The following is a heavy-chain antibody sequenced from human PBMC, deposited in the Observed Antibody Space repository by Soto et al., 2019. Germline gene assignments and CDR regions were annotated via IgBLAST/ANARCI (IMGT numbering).Heavy chain of an antibody. V-gene: IGHV1-18*01. D-gene: IGHD2-21*01. CDR1: GYTLISFG. J-gene: IGHJ6*02. CDR2: INTYNGDT. CDR3: ARDIMIGYRWGSATAPLYFYTGMDG. Sequence: QVQLVQSGPEMMKPGASVKVSCKTSGYTLISFGISWVRLAPGQGLEWMGWINTYNGDTKYAQKFQARVSITRDTSTNTAHMELRIVTSDHTDVYYCARDIMIGYRWGSATAPLYFYTGMDGWGQGSTVSVSS.